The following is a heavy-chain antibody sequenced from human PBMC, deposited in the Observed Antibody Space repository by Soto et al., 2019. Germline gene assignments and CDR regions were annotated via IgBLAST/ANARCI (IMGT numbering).Heavy chain of an antibody. CDR1: GFTLSSYA. D-gene: IGHD3-22*01. Sequence: XGSLRLSCSASGFTLSSYAMSWVRQAPGKGLEWVSAISGSGTNTYYADSVKGRFTISRDNSKNTLYLQMNSLRAEDTAVYYCAKDLSYYDSSGPVSWGQGTLVTVSS. J-gene: IGHJ1*01. CDR3: AKDLSYYDSSGPVS. V-gene: IGHV3-23*01. CDR2: ISGSGTNT.